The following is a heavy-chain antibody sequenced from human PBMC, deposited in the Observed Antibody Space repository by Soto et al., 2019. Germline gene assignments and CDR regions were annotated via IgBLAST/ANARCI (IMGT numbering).Heavy chain of an antibody. CDR1: GFTFSSYE. CDR3: ARVRGDIVVVPAADAFDI. J-gene: IGHJ3*02. Sequence: GGSLRLSCAASGFTFSSYEMNWVRQAPGKGLEWVSYISSSGSTIYYADSVKGRFTISRDNAKNSLYLQMNSLRAEDTAVYYCARVRGDIVVVPAADAFDIWGQGTMVTVSS. CDR2: ISSSGSTI. D-gene: IGHD2-2*01. V-gene: IGHV3-48*03.